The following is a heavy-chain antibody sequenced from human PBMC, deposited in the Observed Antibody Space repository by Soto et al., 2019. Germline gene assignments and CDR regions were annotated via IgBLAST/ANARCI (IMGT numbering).Heavy chain of an antibody. Sequence: QLQLQESGPGLEKPSETLSLTCSVSGGSINSSSYFWGWVRQPPGKGLEWIGSIYYSGSTCYNPSLRSRVTISVDTSKNQFSLKLSSVTAADTAVFYCARHYSSGSRNWFDPWGQGTLVTVSS. CDR2: IYYSGST. V-gene: IGHV4-39*01. J-gene: IGHJ5*02. CDR1: GGSINSSSYF. D-gene: IGHD6-19*01. CDR3: ARHYSSGSRNWFDP.